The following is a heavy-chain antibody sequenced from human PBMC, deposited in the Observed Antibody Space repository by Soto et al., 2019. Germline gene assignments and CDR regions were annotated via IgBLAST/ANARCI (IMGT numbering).Heavy chain of an antibody. CDR3: ARDYNDAFDI. Sequence: GGSLRLSCAASGFTFSSYSMNWVRQAPGKGLEWVSSISSSSSYIYYAESVKGRFTISRDNAKNSLYLQMNSLRAEDTAVYYCARDYNDAFDIWGQGTMVTVSS. CDR1: GFTFSSYS. D-gene: IGHD1-1*01. V-gene: IGHV3-21*01. CDR2: ISSSSSYI. J-gene: IGHJ3*02.